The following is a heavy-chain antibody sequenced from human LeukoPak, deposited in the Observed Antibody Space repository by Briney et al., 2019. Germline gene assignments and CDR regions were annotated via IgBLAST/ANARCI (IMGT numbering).Heavy chain of an antibody. D-gene: IGHD2-15*01. J-gene: IGHJ2*01. CDR3: ARDGRGRDYCSSGSCYWYFDL. CDR1: GFTFSTYT. Sequence: GASLTLSCAASGFTFSTYTIHCVRQAPGKGLEWLSSISSSSSYIYYADSVKGRFTISRDNAKKSLYLIMNSLRAEDTALYYCARDGRGRDYCSSGSCYWYFDLWGRGTLVTVSS. V-gene: IGHV3-21*01. CDR2: ISSSSSYI.